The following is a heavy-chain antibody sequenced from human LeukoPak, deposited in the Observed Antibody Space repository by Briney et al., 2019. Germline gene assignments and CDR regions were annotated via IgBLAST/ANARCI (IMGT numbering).Heavy chain of an antibody. J-gene: IGHJ3*02. Sequence: SETLSLICTVSGGSISSYYWSWIRQPPGKGLEWIGYIYYSGSTSYNPSLKSRVTISVDTSKSHFSLKLSSVTAADTAIYYCARGIIGVAITGAFDIWGQGTMVTVSS. CDR2: IYYSGST. CDR3: ARGIIGVAITGAFDI. CDR1: GGSISSYY. D-gene: IGHD3-3*02. V-gene: IGHV4-59*01.